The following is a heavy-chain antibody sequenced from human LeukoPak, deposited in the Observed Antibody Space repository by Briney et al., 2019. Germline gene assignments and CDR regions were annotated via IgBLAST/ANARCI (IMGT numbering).Heavy chain of an antibody. CDR2: IKSKADGGTT. D-gene: IGHD4-17*01. CDR3: TTGTVTTDFDC. CDR1: GFTFSNAW. Sequence: GGSLRLSCAASGFTFSNAWMSWVRQAPGKGLEWVGRIKSKADGGTTDYTAPVKGRFTISRDDSKNTLYLQMNSLKTEDTAVYYCTTGTVTTDFDCWGQGTLVTVSS. J-gene: IGHJ4*02. V-gene: IGHV3-15*01.